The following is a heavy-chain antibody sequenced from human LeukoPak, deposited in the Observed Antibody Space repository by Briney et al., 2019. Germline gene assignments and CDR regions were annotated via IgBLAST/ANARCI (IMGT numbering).Heavy chain of an antibody. V-gene: IGHV3-48*03. Sequence: GGSLRLSCAASGFTFSSYEMKWVRQAPGKGLEWVSYISSSGSTIYYADSVKGRFTISRDNAKDSLYLQMNSLRAEDTAVYYCARVPRWYVIDYWGQGTLVTVSS. D-gene: IGHD4-23*01. CDR3: ARVPRWYVIDY. CDR1: GFTFSSYE. J-gene: IGHJ4*02. CDR2: ISSSGSTI.